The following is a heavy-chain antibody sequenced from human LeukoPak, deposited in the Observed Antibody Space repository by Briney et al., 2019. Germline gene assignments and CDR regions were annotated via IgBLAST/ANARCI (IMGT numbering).Heavy chain of an antibody. Sequence: GGSLRLSCAASGFTFSSYAMHWVRQAPGKGLEWVAVISYDGSNKYYADSVKGRFTISRDNSKNTLYLQMNSLRAEDTAVYYWAGGAITMIVDYWGQGTLVTVSS. V-gene: IGHV3-30-3*01. D-gene: IGHD3-22*01. J-gene: IGHJ4*02. CDR3: AGGAITMIVDY. CDR1: GFTFSSYA. CDR2: ISYDGSNK.